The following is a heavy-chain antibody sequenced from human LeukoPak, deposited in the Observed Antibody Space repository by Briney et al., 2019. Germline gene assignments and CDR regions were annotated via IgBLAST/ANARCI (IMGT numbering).Heavy chain of an antibody. Sequence: SETLSLTCTVSGGSISSYYWSWIRQPPGKGLEWIGYIYYSGSTNYNPSLKSRVTISVDTSKNQSSLKLSSVTAADTAVYYCARAHGYSYVTDYWGQGTLVTVSS. J-gene: IGHJ4*02. CDR2: IYYSGST. D-gene: IGHD5-18*01. CDR1: GGSISSYY. CDR3: ARAHGYSYVTDY. V-gene: IGHV4-59*01.